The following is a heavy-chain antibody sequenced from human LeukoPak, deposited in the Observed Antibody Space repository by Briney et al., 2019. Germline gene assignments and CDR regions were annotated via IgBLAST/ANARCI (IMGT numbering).Heavy chain of an antibody. J-gene: IGHJ6*04. CDR3: AELGITMIGGV. D-gene: IGHD3-10*02. V-gene: IGHV3-48*03. CDR2: ISSGSTI. CDR1: GFTFISYE. Sequence: GGSLRLSCAASGFTFISYEMNWVRQAPGKGLEWVSYISSGSTIYYADSVKGRFTISRDNAKNSLYLQMNSLRAEDTAVYYCAELGITMIGGVWGKGTTVTISS.